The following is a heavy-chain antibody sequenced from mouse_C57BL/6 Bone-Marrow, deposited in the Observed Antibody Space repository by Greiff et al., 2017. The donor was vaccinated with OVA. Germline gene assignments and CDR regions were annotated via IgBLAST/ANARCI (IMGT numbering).Heavy chain of an antibody. CDR2: ISYDGSN. J-gene: IGHJ3*01. V-gene: IGHV3-6*01. D-gene: IGHD2-2*01. Sequence: EVQLVESGPGLVKPSQSLSLTCSVTGYSITSGYYWNWIRQFPGNKLEWMGYISYDGSNNYNPSLKNRISITRDTSKNQFFLKLNSVTTEDTATYYCARDGYGFFAYWGQGTLVTVSA. CDR3: ARDGYGFFAY. CDR1: GYSITSGYY.